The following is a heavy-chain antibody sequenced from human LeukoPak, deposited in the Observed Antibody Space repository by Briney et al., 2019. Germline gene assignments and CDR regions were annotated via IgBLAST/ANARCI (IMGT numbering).Heavy chain of an antibody. Sequence: GGSLRLSCAASGFTFSSYAMSWVRQAPGKGLEWVSAISGSGGSTYYADSVKGRFTISRDNSKKTLYLQLNSLRSDDTAVYYCARDTTYDILTGLGHAFDIWGQGTMVTVSS. V-gene: IGHV3-23*01. CDR2: ISGSGGST. CDR3: ARDTTYDILTGLGHAFDI. CDR1: GFTFSSYA. J-gene: IGHJ3*02. D-gene: IGHD3-9*01.